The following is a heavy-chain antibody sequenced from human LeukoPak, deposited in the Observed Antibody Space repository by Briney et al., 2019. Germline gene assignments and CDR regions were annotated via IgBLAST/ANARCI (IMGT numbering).Heavy chain of an antibody. D-gene: IGHD2/OR15-2a*01. Sequence: SETLSLTCTVSGGSISSYYWSRIRQPPGKGLEWIGYIYYSGSTNYNPSLKSRVTISVDTSKNQFSLKLTSVTAADTAVYYCARSGGSGRASGTTLGAFDIWGQGTMVTVSS. V-gene: IGHV4-59*01. CDR3: ARSGGSGRASGTTLGAFDI. J-gene: IGHJ3*02. CDR2: IYYSGST. CDR1: GGSISSYY.